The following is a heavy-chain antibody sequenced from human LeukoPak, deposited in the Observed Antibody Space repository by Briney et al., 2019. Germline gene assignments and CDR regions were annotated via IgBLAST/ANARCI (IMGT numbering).Heavy chain of an antibody. CDR2: IYYSGST. D-gene: IGHD2-15*01. J-gene: IGHJ4*02. Sequence: PSETLSLTCTVSGGSISSTSYYWGWIRQPPGKGLEWIGTIYYSGSTFHNPSLKSRVTISVDTSKNQFSLKLSSVTAADTAVYYCARLAVRGKFLDYWGQGTLVTVSS. V-gene: IGHV4-39*01. CDR1: GGSISSTSYY. CDR3: ARLAVRGKFLDY.